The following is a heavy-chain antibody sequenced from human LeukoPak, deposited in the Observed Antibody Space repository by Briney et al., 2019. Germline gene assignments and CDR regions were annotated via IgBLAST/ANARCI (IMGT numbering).Heavy chain of an antibody. CDR3: AREFFGGDAFDI. CDR2: IYHSGST. Sequence: SETLSLTCTVSGGSISSYYWSWIRQPPGKGLEWIGYIYHSGSTYYNPSLKSRVTISVDRSKNQFSLKLSSVTAADTAVYYCAREFFGGDAFDIWGQGTMVTVSS. CDR1: GGSISSYY. D-gene: IGHD3-3*01. V-gene: IGHV4-59*12. J-gene: IGHJ3*02.